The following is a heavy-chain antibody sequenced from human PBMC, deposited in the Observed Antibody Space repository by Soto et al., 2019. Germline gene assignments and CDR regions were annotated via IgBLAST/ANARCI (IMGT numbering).Heavy chain of an antibody. V-gene: IGHV1-3*01. Sequence: GASVKVSCKASGYTFTTYAMHWVRQAPGQRLEWMGWINAGNDNTRYSQTFQGRLTFTRDTSASTAYMELSSLRSEDTAVYYCARVGYCSGGSCRRPHPETYLFDYWGQGTLVTVSS. CDR2: INAGNDNT. J-gene: IGHJ4*02. CDR1: GYTFTTYA. CDR3: ARVGYCSGGSCRRPHPETYLFDY. D-gene: IGHD2-15*01.